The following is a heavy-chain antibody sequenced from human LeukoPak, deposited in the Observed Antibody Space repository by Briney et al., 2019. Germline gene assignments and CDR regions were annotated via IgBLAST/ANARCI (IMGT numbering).Heavy chain of an antibody. Sequence: GGSLRPSCAASGFTFSSYSMNWVRQAPGKGLEWVSSISSSSSYIYYADSVKGRFTISRDNAKNSLYLQMNSLRAEDTAVYYCARDFIVVVPAANYFDYWGQGTLVTVSS. V-gene: IGHV3-21*01. D-gene: IGHD2-2*01. CDR3: ARDFIVVVPAANYFDY. CDR2: ISSSSSYI. CDR1: GFTFSSYS. J-gene: IGHJ4*02.